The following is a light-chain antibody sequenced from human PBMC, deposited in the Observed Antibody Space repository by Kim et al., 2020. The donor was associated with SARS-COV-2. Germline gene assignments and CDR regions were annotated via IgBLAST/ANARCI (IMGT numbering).Light chain of an antibody. V-gene: IGLV3-19*01. CDR2: GKN. Sequence: SSELTQDPAVSVALGQTVRITFQGDSLRNNYASWYQQKPGQAPVLVIYGKNNRPSGIPDRFSGSSSGNTASLTITGAQAEDEADYYCKSRDSSGNHLVFG. J-gene: IGLJ3*02. CDR1: SLRNNY. CDR3: KSRDSSGNHLV.